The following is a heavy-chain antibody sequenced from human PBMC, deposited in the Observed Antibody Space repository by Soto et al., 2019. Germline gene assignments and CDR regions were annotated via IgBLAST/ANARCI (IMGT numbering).Heavy chain of an antibody. D-gene: IGHD3-9*01. Sequence: ASVKVSCKASGYPFTSYGIGWVQQAPGQGLEWMGWISPYNGNTYYAQKFQGRVTMTTDTSTNTVYMELRSLRSDDTAVYYCARGTGYYPPFDYWGQGTLVTVSS. V-gene: IGHV1-18*01. CDR1: GYPFTSYG. J-gene: IGHJ4*02. CDR2: ISPYNGNT. CDR3: ARGTGYYPPFDY.